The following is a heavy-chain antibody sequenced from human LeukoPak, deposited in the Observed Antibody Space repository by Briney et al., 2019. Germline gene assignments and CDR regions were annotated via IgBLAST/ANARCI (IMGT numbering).Heavy chain of an antibody. CDR3: AKDQVLRYFDWLLESQPYYYGMDV. CDR1: GFTFSSYA. D-gene: IGHD3-9*01. V-gene: IGHV3-23*01. J-gene: IGHJ6*02. Sequence: GGSLRLSCAASGFTFSSYAMSWVRQAPGKGLEWVSAISGSGGSTYYADSVKGRFTISRDNSKNTLYLQMNSLGAEDTAVYYCAKDQVLRYFDWLLESQPYYYGMDVWGQGTTVTVSS. CDR2: ISGSGGST.